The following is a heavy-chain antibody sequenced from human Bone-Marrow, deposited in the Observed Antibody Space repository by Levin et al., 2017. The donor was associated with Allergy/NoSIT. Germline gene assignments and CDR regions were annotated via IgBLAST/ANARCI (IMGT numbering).Heavy chain of an antibody. V-gene: IGHV4-31*03. CDR2: IYYSGAT. J-gene: IGHJ3*01. CDR1: GGSISSGDYY. D-gene: IGHD2-21*02. CDR3: ARGFISVTVFDAFDL. Sequence: SCTVSGGSISSGDYYWSWIRQHPEKGLEWIGYIYYSGATYYNPSLQSRVTISIDTSKNQFSLKLTSVTAADTAVYYCARGFISVTVFDAFDLWGQGTMVTVSS.